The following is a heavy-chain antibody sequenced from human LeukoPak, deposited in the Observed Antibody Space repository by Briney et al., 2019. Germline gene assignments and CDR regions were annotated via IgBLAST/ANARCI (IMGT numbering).Heavy chain of an antibody. CDR1: GYTFTSYG. CDR2: TSAYNGNT. CDR3: TTIAAAGNRRLNY. J-gene: IGHJ4*02. V-gene: IGHV1-18*01. Sequence: ASVKVSCKASGYTFTSYGISWVRQAPGQGLEWMGWTSAYNGNTNYAQKLQGRVTMTTDTSTSTAYMELRSLRSDDTAVYYCTTIAAAGNRRLNYWGQGTLVSVSS. D-gene: IGHD6-13*01.